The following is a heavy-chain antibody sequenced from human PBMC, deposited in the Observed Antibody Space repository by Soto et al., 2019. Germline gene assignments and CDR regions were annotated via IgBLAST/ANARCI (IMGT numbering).Heavy chain of an antibody. CDR1: GFTFSSYA. D-gene: IGHD2-15*01. CDR3: ASMRGVVVAATHSAY. CDR2: ISYDGSNK. V-gene: IGHV3-30-3*01. J-gene: IGHJ4*02. Sequence: GGSLRLSXAASGFTFSSYAMHWVRQAPGKGLEWVAVISYDGSNKYYADSVKGRFTISRDNSKNTLYLQMNSLRAEDTAVYYCASMRGVVVAATHSAYWGQGTLVTVSS.